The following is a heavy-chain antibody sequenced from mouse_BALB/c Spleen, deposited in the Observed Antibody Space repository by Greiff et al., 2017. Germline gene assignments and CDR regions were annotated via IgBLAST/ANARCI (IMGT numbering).Heavy chain of an antibody. Sequence: EVQLVESGGGLVQPGGSRKLSCAASGFTFSSFGMHWVRQAPEKGLEWVAYISSGSSTIYYADTVKGRCTISRDNPKNTLFLQMTSLRSEDTAMYYCARENGDYWGQGTTLTVSS. V-gene: IGHV5-17*02. J-gene: IGHJ2*01. CDR3: ARENGDY. CDR1: GFTFSSFG. CDR2: ISSGSSTI.